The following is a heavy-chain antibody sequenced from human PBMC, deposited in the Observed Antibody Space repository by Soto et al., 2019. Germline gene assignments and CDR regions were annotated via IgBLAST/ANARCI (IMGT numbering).Heavy chain of an antibody. CDR1: GFTFSSYA. CDR3: ARDTTYYYDSSGYYFGY. V-gene: IGHV3-30-3*01. D-gene: IGHD3-22*01. Sequence: GSLRLSCAASGFTFSSYAMHWVRQAPGKGLEWVAVISYDGSNKYYADSVKGRFTISRDNSKNTLYLQMNSLRAEDTAVYYCARDTTYYYDSSGYYFGYWGQGTLVTVSS. CDR2: ISYDGSNK. J-gene: IGHJ4*02.